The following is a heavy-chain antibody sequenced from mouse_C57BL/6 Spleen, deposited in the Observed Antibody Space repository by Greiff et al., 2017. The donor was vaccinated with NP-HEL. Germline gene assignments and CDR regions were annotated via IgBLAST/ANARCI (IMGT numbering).Heavy chain of an antibody. J-gene: IGHJ2*01. D-gene: IGHD1-1*01. CDR3: ARGEYYGSVFDY. Sequence: LQQPGAELVKPGASVKMSCKASGYTFTSYWITWVKQRPGQGLEWIGDIYPGSGSTNYNEKFKSKATLTVDTSSSTAYMQLSSLTSEDSAVYYCARGEYYGSVFDYWGQGTTLTVSS. CDR1: GYTFTSYW. CDR2: IYPGSGST. V-gene: IGHV1-55*01.